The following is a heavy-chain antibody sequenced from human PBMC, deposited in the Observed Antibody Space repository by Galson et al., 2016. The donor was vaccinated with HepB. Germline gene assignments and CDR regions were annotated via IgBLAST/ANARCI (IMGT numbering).Heavy chain of an antibody. D-gene: IGHD3-3*01. J-gene: IGHJ4*02. Sequence: SETLSLTCAVYGASLSGYTWSWIRQPPGKGLEWIGEINYSGSTNYNPSLKSRVAMSVDTPNNQFSLNLSSVTAADTAVYYCARGRVLRFLEWSSRPFDHWGQGTLVTVSS. CDR2: INYSGST. CDR1: GASLSGYT. CDR3: ARGRVLRFLEWSSRPFDH. V-gene: IGHV4-34*01.